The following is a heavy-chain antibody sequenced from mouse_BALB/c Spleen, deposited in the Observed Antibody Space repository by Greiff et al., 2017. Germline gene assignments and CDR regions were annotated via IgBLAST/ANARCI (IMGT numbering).Heavy chain of an antibody. CDR3: ARRPHYYGSSYVGY. D-gene: IGHD1-1*01. Sequence: EVKLVESGAELVKPGASVKLSCTASGFNIKDTYMHWVKQRPEQGLEWIGRIDPANGNTKYDPKFQGKATITADTSSNTAYLQLSSLTSEDTAVYYCARRPHYYGSSYVGYWVQGTTLTVSS. CDR1: GFNIKDTY. V-gene: IGHV14-3*02. CDR2: IDPANGNT. J-gene: IGHJ2*01.